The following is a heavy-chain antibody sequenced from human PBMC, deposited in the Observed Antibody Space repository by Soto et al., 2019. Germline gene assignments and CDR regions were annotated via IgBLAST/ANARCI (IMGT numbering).Heavy chain of an antibody. CDR1: GVSLKTYY. CDR2: IFSSGSP. Sequence: QVHLQESGPGLVRPSETLSLTCTVSGVSLKTYYWSWIRLPPGGGLEWIGYIFSSGSPNYNPSLRSRVTMSVETSNNQFSLKMSSVTAADTSVYYFARVAGISYYNHMDVWGKGTTVTVSS. CDR3: ARVAGISYYNHMDV. D-gene: IGHD1-20*01. V-gene: IGHV4-59*01. J-gene: IGHJ6*03.